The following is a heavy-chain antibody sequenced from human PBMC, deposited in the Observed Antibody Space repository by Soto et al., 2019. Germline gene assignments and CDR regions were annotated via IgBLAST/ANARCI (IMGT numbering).Heavy chain of an antibody. J-gene: IGHJ5*02. CDR3: ARGPGEQLVRSWFDP. D-gene: IGHD6-6*01. Sequence: GASVKVSCKASGGTFSSYAISWVRQAPGQGLEWMGGIIPIFGTANYAQKFQGRVTITADESTSTAYMELSSLRSEDTAVYYCARGPGEQLVRSWFDPWGQGTLVTVSS. V-gene: IGHV1-69*13. CDR1: GGTFSSYA. CDR2: IIPIFGTA.